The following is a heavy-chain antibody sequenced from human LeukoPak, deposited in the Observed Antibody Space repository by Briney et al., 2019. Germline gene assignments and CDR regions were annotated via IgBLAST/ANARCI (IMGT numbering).Heavy chain of an antibody. CDR1: GGSFSGYY. D-gene: IGHD6-6*01. V-gene: IGHV4-34*01. Sequence: SETLSLTCAVYGGSFSGYYWSWIRQPPGKGLEWIGEINHSGSTNYNPSLQSRVTISVDTSKNQFSLNLNSVTAADTAVYYCARGGAARLHFQNWGQGTLVTVSS. CDR2: INHSGST. J-gene: IGHJ1*01. CDR3: ARGGAARLHFQN.